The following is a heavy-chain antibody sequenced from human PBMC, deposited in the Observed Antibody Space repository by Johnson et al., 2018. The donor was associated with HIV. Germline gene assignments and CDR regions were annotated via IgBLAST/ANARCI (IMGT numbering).Heavy chain of an antibody. CDR1: GFTFDDYG. J-gene: IGHJ3*02. D-gene: IGHD1-14*01. V-gene: IGHV3-20*04. CDR3: TKARRTDSKGGSGTFDI. CDR2: ISWNSGDI. Sequence: VQLVESGGGVVRPGGSLRFYCAASGFTFDDYGMSWVRQAPGKGLEWVSGISWNSGDIGYADSVKGRFTSSSDNAKNSLYLQMNSLRAEDTAFYYCTKARRTDSKGGSGTFDIWCQGTMGTVSA.